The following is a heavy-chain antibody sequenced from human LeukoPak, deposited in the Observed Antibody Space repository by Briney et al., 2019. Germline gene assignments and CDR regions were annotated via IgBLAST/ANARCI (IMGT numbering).Heavy chain of an antibody. CDR2: ICHTGHT. D-gene: IGHD1-14*01. J-gene: IGHJ5*02. Sequence: PSETLSLTCTVSGYSITSGYYWTFIRQPPGKGLEWIGGICHTGHTFYNPSLKSRVTISVETSKNQFSLKLNSVTAADTAVYYCAKEGTVRWFDPWGQGTLVTVSS. CDR3: AKEGTVRWFDP. V-gene: IGHV4-38-2*02. CDR1: GYSITSGYY.